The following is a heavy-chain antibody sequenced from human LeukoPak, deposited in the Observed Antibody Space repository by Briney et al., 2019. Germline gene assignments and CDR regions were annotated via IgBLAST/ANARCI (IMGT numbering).Heavy chain of an antibody. Sequence: GESLKISCKGFGYSFTSYWIGWVRQMPGKGLEWMGIIYPGDSDTRYSPSFQGQVTISADRSISTAYLQWSSLKASDTAMYYCARHNRGRYYGSGSHNPFDYWGQGTLVTVSS. CDR3: ARHNRGRYYGSGSHNPFDY. V-gene: IGHV5-51*01. CDR1: GYSFTSYW. D-gene: IGHD3-10*01. J-gene: IGHJ4*02. CDR2: IYPGDSDT.